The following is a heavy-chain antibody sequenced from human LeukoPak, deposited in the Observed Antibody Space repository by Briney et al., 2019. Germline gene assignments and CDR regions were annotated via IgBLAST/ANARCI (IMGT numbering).Heavy chain of an antibody. CDR3: ARGNYYDSSGSQH. CDR1: GYTFTRYY. V-gene: IGHV1-2*02. Sequence: ASVNVSCKAAGYTFTRYYMHWVRQAPGQGREWMEWINPNSGGTNYAQKIQGRVTMTRDTSISTAYMELIRLRSDDTAVYYCARGNYYDSSGSQHWGQGTVVTVSS. D-gene: IGHD3-22*01. J-gene: IGHJ1*01. CDR2: INPNSGGT.